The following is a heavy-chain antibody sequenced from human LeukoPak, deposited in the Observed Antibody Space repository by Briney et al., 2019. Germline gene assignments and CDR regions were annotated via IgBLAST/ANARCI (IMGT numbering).Heavy chain of an antibody. V-gene: IGHV3-23*01. Sequence: PGGSLRLSCTTSGFTFTTSAMTCVRQAPGKGLEWVSTISSGGTYYADSVKGRFIISRDNSQNTLHLQMSSLRAEDTAVYYCAKGGSLEFWGQGTLVAVSS. J-gene: IGHJ4*02. D-gene: IGHD3-10*01. CDR3: AKGGSLEF. CDR1: GFTFTTSA. CDR2: ISSGGT.